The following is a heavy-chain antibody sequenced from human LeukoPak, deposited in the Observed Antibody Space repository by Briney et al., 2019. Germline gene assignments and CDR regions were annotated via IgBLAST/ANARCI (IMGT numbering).Heavy chain of an antibody. CDR3: AKGNSGWYFTFDY. V-gene: IGHV3-30-3*01. Sequence: GGSLRLSCAASGFTFSSYAMHWVRQAPGKGLEWVAVISYDGSNKYYADSVKGRFTISRDNSKNTLYLQMNSLRAEDTAVYYCAKGNSGWYFTFDYWGQGTLVTVSS. CDR1: GFTFSSYA. D-gene: IGHD6-19*01. CDR2: ISYDGSNK. J-gene: IGHJ4*02.